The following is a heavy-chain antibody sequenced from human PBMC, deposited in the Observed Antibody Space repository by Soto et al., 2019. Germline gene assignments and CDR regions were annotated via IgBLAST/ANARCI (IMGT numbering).Heavy chain of an antibody. D-gene: IGHD6-6*01. CDR2: IYYTGST. CDR1: GGSTSSDDHY. CDR3: ARDRSNSPDFFDF. J-gene: IGHJ4*02. Sequence: PSETLSLTCTVSGGSTSSDDHYWTWIRQPPGKGREWIGYIYYTGSTNYNPSLKSRVTISMATSKNQFSLKVNSVTAADTAVYYCARDRSNSPDFFDFWGQGTLVTVSS. V-gene: IGHV4-30-4*01.